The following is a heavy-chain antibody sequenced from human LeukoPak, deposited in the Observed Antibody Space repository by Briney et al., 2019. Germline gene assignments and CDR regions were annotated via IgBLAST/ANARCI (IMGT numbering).Heavy chain of an antibody. Sequence: GASVKVSCKASGYTFTSYGISWVRQAPGQGLEWMGWISAYNGNTNYAQKLQGRVTMTTDTSTSTAYMELRSLRAEDTAVYYCARDLGGIAVAGTGAFDIWGQGTMVTVSS. V-gene: IGHV1-18*01. CDR3: ARDLGGIAVAGTGAFDI. CDR2: ISAYNGNT. CDR1: GYTFTSYG. D-gene: IGHD6-19*01. J-gene: IGHJ3*02.